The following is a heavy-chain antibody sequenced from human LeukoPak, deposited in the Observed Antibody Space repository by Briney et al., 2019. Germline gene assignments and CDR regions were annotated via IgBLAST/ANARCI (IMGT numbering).Heavy chain of an antibody. CDR1: GGSISSGAYY. Sequence: SQTLSLTCTVSGGSISSGAYYWSWIRQPAGKGLEWIGRIYTSGSTNYNPSLKSRVTMSVDTSKNQFSLKLSSVTAADTAVYYCAQGYWGHHDAFDIWGQGTMVTVSS. V-gene: IGHV4-61*02. D-gene: IGHD7-27*01. CDR3: AQGYWGHHDAFDI. CDR2: IYTSGST. J-gene: IGHJ3*02.